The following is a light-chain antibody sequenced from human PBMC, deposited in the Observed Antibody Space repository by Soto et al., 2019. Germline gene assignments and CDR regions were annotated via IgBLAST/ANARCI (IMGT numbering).Light chain of an antibody. Sequence: QSVLTQPASVSGSPGQSITISCTGSGRDIGAYNYVSWYQQHPGKAPKLIIYGVKNRPSGVSNRFSASKSAFTASLTISGLQAEDEADHYCSSYTTSYFYVFGPGTKLTVL. V-gene: IGLV2-14*01. J-gene: IGLJ1*01. CDR2: GVK. CDR1: GRDIGAYNY. CDR3: SSYTTSYFYV.